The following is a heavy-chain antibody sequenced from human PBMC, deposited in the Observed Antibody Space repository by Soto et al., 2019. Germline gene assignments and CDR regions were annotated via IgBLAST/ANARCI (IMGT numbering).Heavy chain of an antibody. CDR3: AKSDIVLMVYAITPYYFDY. Sequence: SGGSLRLSCAASGFTFSSYAMSWVRQAPGKGLEWVSAISGSGGSTYYADSVKGRFTISRDNSKNTLYLQMNSLRAEDTAVYYCAKSDIVLMVYAITPYYFDYWGQGTLVTVSS. V-gene: IGHV3-23*01. J-gene: IGHJ4*02. D-gene: IGHD2-8*01. CDR1: GFTFSSYA. CDR2: ISGSGGST.